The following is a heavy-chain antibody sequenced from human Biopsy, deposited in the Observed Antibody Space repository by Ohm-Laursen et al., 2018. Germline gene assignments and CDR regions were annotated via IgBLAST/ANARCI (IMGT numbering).Heavy chain of an antibody. CDR1: GGSIYNFF. Sequence: GTLSLTCTVSGGSIYNFFWSWNRQPPGKGLEWIGYIYYSGSTNYNPSLKSRVTISVDRSKNHFSLELSSVTAADTAVYYCARVGVGAPSIDYFDSWGQGALVTVSS. CDR2: IYYSGST. CDR3: ARVGVGAPSIDYFDS. J-gene: IGHJ4*02. V-gene: IGHV4-59*01. D-gene: IGHD1-26*01.